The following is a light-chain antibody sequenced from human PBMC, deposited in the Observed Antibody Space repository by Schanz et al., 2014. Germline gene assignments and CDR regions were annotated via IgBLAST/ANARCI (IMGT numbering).Light chain of an antibody. V-gene: IGLV2-23*01. CDR1: SSDVGGYNL. CDR3: CSYASDNTLR. J-gene: IGLJ3*02. Sequence: QSALTQPASVSGSPGQSITISCTGTSSDVGGYNLVSWYQHHPGEAPKLLIYDGSKRPSGVSTRFSGSKSGNTASLTISGLQAEDEADYYCCSYASDNTLRFGGGTKLTVL. CDR2: DGS.